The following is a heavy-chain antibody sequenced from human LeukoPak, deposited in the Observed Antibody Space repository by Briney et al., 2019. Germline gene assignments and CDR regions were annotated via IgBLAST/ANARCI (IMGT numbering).Heavy chain of an antibody. CDR1: ELTSSSYW. J-gene: IGHJ4*02. CDR3: ARDLRGIQPGY. CDR2: INRDGRST. Sequence: GSLRLSRAASELTSSSYWMHWVRHAPGKGLGWVSRINRDGRSTSYADSVKGRFTISRDNAKNTLYLQMNSLRAEDTAVYYCARDLRGIQPGYWGQGTLVTVSS. V-gene: IGHV3-74*01. D-gene: IGHD1-14*01.